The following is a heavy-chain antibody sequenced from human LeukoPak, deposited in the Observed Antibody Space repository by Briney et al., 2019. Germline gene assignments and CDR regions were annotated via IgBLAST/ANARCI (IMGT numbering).Heavy chain of an antibody. Sequence: GGSLRLSCVASGFTFSSYWMSWVRQAPGKGLEWVANIKQDGSEKYYVDSVKGRFTISRDNAKNSLYLQMNSLRAEDTAVYYCARYSAMVTYYHYYYMDAWGKGTTVTVSS. CDR3: ARYSAMVTYYHYYYMDA. CDR1: GFTFSSYW. V-gene: IGHV3-7*01. J-gene: IGHJ6*03. D-gene: IGHD5-18*01. CDR2: IKQDGSEK.